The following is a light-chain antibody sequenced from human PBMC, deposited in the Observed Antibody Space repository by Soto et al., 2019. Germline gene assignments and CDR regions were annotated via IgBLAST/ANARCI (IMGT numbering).Light chain of an antibody. CDR2: HAS. J-gene: IGKJ1*01. V-gene: IGKV3-15*01. CDR3: QQYNDRPGT. Sequence: EMVMSRCPPTLSMTPGERATLSCRASQSVSNNLAWFQQKPGQAPRLLIYHASTRATGIPATFSGSGSGTEFTLTISSLQSEDFAVYYCQQYNDRPGTLGQGTKVDIK. CDR1: QSVSNN.